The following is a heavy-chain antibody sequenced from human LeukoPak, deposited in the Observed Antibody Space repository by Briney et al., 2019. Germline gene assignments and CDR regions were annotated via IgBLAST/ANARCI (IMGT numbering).Heavy chain of an antibody. Sequence: PGGSLRLSCAASGFTVSSNYMSWVRQAPGKGLEWVSVIYSGGSTYYADSVKGRFTISRDNSKNTLYLQMDSLRAEDTAVYYCARAVNGGSSFDYWGQGTLVTVSS. D-gene: IGHD2-8*01. CDR1: GFTVSSNY. CDR2: IYSGGST. CDR3: ARAVNGGSSFDY. V-gene: IGHV3-66*02. J-gene: IGHJ4*02.